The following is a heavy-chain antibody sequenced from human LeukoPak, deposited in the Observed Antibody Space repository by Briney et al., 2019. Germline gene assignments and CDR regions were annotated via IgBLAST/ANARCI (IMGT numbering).Heavy chain of an antibody. CDR2: IYPGDYET. D-gene: IGHD2-21*02. V-gene: IGHV5-51*01. J-gene: IGHJ4*02. CDR1: GYSFSNYW. CDR3: AIPPGYCGNDCSFDH. Sequence: RGESLKISCEGSGYSFSNYWIGWVRRTPGKGLEWMGIIYPGDYETRYSPSFQGLVTISVDKSISTAYLQWSSLKASDTAMYYCAIPPGYCGNDCSFDHWGQGTLVTVSS.